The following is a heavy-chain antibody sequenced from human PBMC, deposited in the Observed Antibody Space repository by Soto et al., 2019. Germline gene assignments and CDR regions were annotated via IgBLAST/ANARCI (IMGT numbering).Heavy chain of an antibody. CDR3: AGGVYELDP. J-gene: IGHJ5*02. CDR2: MKQDGSEK. D-gene: IGHD3-16*01. V-gene: IGHV3-7*04. Sequence: GGSLRLSCVASGFTFSNYWMGWVRQAPGKGLEWVANMKQDGSEKYYLDSVKGRFTISRDNAKNSLFLQMNSLRAEDTAVYYCAGGVYELDPWGQGTLVPVYS. CDR1: GFTFSNYW.